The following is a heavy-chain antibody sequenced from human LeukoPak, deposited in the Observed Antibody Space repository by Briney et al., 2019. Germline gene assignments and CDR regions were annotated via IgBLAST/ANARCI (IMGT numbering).Heavy chain of an antibody. CDR1: GYTFTSYD. V-gene: IGHV1-8*03. CDR3: ARVGQWLVNDAFDI. CDR2: MNPNSGNT. J-gene: IGHJ3*02. Sequence: ASVKVSCKASGYTFTSYDINWVRQATGQGLERMGWMNPNSGNTGYAQKFQGRVTITRNTSISTAYMELSSLRSEDTAVYYCARVGQWLVNDAFDIWGQGTMVTVSS. D-gene: IGHD6-19*01.